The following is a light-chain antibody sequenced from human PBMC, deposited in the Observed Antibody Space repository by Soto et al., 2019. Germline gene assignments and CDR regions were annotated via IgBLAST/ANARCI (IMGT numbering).Light chain of an antibody. J-gene: IGKJ4*01. CDR2: GAS. V-gene: IGKV3-15*01. CDR1: QTVSSN. Sequence: EIVMTQSPATLSGSPLEIATVCVMASQTVSSNLAWYQQKPGQAPRLLIYGASTRATGIPARFSGSGSGTEFTLTISSLQPEDFAVYYCQQYGSSPRLTFGGGTKVDIK. CDR3: QQYGSSPRLT.